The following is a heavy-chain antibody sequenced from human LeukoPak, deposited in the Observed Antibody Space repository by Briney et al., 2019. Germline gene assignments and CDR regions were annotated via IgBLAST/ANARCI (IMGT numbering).Heavy chain of an antibody. CDR1: GYTFTGYY. V-gene: IGHV1-2*04. J-gene: IGHJ4*02. CDR2: INPNSGGT. D-gene: IGHD1-26*01. Sequence: ASVTVSCTASGYTFTGYYTHWVRQAPGQGLEWMGWINPNSGGTNYAQKFQGWVTMTRDTSISTAYMELSRLRSDDTAVYYCARSVGGSYQFDYWGQGTLVTVSS. CDR3: ARSVGGSYQFDY.